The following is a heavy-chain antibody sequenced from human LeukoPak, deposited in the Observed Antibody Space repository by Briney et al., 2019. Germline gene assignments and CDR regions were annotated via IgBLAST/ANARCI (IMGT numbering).Heavy chain of an antibody. CDR1: GFIFNTFW. Sequence: GGSLRLSCAASGFIFNTFWMNWVRLTPGKGLEWVANIKGDGSEKNCVDSVKGRFTISRDNAKNSLYLQMNSLRAEDTAVYYCARDAKWFDPWGQGTLVTVSS. V-gene: IGHV3-7*03. J-gene: IGHJ5*02. CDR3: ARDAKWFDP. CDR2: IKGDGSEK.